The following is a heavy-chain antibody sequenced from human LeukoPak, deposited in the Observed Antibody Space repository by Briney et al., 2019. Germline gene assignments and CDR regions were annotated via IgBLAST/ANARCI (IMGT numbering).Heavy chain of an antibody. V-gene: IGHV4-59*08. CDR2: TYYSGST. D-gene: IGHD4-17*01. CDR3: ARHGIDYGDYYYYYGMDV. Sequence: PSETLSLTCTVSGGSISSYYWSWIRQPPGKGLEWIGYTYYSGSTNYNPSLKSRVTISVDTSKNQFSLKLSSVTAADTAVYYCARHGIDYGDYYYYYGMDVWGQGTTVTVSS. CDR1: GGSISSYY. J-gene: IGHJ6*02.